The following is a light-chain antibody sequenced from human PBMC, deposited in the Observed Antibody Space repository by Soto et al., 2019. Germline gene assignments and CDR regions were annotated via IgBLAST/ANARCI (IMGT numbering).Light chain of an antibody. CDR3: QHYGSSPPCT. J-gene: IGKJ1*01. Sequence: EIVLTQSPGTLSLSPAETATLSCRASQSVGSNYLAWYQQKPGQAPRLLISGTSSRATGIPDRFSGSGSGTDFTLAISRLEPEDFAVYYCQHYGSSPPCTFGQGTKVEIK. CDR2: GTS. CDR1: QSVGSNY. V-gene: IGKV3-20*01.